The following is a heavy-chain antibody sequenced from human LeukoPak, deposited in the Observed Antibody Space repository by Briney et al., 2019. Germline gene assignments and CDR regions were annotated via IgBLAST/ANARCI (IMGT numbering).Heavy chain of an antibody. Sequence: GGSLRLSCAASGFSFSSYWMSWVRQAPGKGLEWVANIKQDASESYYVDSVKGRFTISRDNAKNSLYLQMNSLRVEDTAVYYCASTLSLDNWGQGTPVTVSS. CDR3: ASTLSLDN. V-gene: IGHV3-7*01. J-gene: IGHJ4*02. CDR2: IKQDASES. CDR1: GFSFSSYW. D-gene: IGHD2-15*01.